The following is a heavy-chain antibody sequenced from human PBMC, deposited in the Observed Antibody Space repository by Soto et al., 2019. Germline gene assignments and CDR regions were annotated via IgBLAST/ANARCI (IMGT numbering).Heavy chain of an antibody. CDR2: ISTYSGIR. V-gene: IGHV1-18*01. Sequence: QVLLVQSGPEVRKPGASVKVSCKASGYTFTSHGVSWLRQAPGQGLAWLGWISTYSGIRNYARKFQDRVTMGSDTSTSTVYMELRSLTSNDTAMYYCARDPRTSRFDYWGQGTLVTVSS. CDR3: ARDPRTSRFDY. J-gene: IGHJ4*02. CDR1: GYTFTSHG. D-gene: IGHD2-2*01.